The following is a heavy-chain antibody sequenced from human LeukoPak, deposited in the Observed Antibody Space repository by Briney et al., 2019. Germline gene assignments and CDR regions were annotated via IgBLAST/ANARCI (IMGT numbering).Heavy chain of an antibody. CDR1: GFTFSSYA. V-gene: IGHV3-23*01. CDR2: ISGSGGST. CDR3: AKDPGSRVLTH. Sequence: GGSLRLSCAASGFTFSSYAMSWVRQAPGKGLEWVSAISGSGGSTYYADSVKGRFTISRDNSKNTLHLQMNSLRAEDTAVYYCAKDPGSRVLTHWGQGTLVTVSS. J-gene: IGHJ4*02. D-gene: IGHD3-10*01.